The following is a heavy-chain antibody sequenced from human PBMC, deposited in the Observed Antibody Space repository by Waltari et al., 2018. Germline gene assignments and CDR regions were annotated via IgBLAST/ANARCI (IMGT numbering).Heavy chain of an antibody. V-gene: IGHV4-4*02. D-gene: IGHD6-19*01. Sequence: QVQLQESGPGLVKPLGTLSLTCAVSGGSIYINNWWSWVRQAPGKGLEWIGESYHTGSTNYNPALKSRVTISVDKSRNHFSLNLTSVTVAETALYYCASRAVAGNNFDYWGQGRLVTVSS. CDR3: ASRAVAGNNFDY. CDR2: SYHTGST. J-gene: IGHJ4*02. CDR1: GGSIYINNW.